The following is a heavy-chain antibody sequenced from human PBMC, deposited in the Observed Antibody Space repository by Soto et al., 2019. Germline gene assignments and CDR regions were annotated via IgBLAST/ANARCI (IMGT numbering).Heavy chain of an antibody. CDR3: ARRGYSSSWYDY. V-gene: IGHV4-59*08. CDR2: IYYSGST. Sequence: SETLSLTCTVSGGSISSYYWSWIRQPPGKGLEWIGYIYYSGSTNYNPSLKSRVTISVDTPKNQFSLKLSSVTAADTAVYYCARRGYSSSWYDYWGQGTLVTVSS. J-gene: IGHJ4*02. CDR1: GGSISSYY. D-gene: IGHD6-13*01.